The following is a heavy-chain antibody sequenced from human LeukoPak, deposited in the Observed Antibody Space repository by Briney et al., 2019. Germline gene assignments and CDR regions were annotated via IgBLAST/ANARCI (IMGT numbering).Heavy chain of an antibody. V-gene: IGHV3-15*01. CDR1: GFTFSNAW. CDR2: IKSKTDGGTT. D-gene: IGHD3-10*01. J-gene: IGHJ4*02. CDR3: TTARITMVRGVIIPRFDY. Sequence: AGGSLRLSCAASGFTFSNAWMSWVRQAPGKGLEWVGRIKSKTDGGTTDYAAPVKGRFTISRDDSKNTLYLQMNSLKTEDTAVYYCTTARITMVRGVIIPRFDYWGQGTLVTVSS.